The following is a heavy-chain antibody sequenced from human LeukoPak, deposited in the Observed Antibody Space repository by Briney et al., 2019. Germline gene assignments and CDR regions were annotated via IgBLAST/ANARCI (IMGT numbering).Heavy chain of an antibody. CDR1: GGTFSSYA. Sequence: SVKVSCKASGGTFSSYAISWVRQAPGQGLEWMGGIIPIFGTANYAQKFQGRVTITADESTSTAYMELSSLRSEDTAVYYCARGRTYYYDSSGYYWGQGTLVTGSS. D-gene: IGHD3-22*01. CDR3: ARGRTYYYDSSGYY. CDR2: IIPIFGTA. V-gene: IGHV1-69*13. J-gene: IGHJ4*02.